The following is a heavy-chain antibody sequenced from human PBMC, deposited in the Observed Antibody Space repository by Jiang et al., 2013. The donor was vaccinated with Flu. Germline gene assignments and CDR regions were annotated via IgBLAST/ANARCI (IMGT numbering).Heavy chain of an antibody. V-gene: IGHV4-31*03. CDR1: GGSISSGGYY. J-gene: IGHJ5*02. D-gene: IGHD2-15*01. CDR2: IYYSGST. Sequence: GSGLVKPSQTLSLTCTVSGGSISSGGYYWSWIRQHPGKGLEWIGYIYYSGSTYYNPSLKSRVTISVDTSKNQFSLKLSSVTAADTAVYYCARDQVDPRGGSYNWFDPWGQGTLVTVSS. CDR3: ARDQVDPRGGSYNWFDP.